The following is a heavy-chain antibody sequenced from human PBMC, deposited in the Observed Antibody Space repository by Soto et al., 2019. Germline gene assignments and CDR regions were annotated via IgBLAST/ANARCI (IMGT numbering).Heavy chain of an antibody. CDR2: IYKSGTT. CDR1: GDSISTSHYY. V-gene: IGHV4-39*02. Sequence: PSETLSLTCTVSGDSISTSHYYWAWIRQPPGKGLEWIGSIYKSGTTYYNPSLKSRVTMSVDTSKNHFSLKLSSVTAADTALYYCARPGYYDDSGYWRSPFDPWGKGTVVT. CDR3: ARPGYYDDSGYWRSPFDP. D-gene: IGHD3-22*01. J-gene: IGHJ3*01.